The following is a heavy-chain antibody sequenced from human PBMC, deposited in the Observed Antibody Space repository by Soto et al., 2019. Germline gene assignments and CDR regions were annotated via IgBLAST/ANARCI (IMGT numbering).Heavy chain of an antibody. CDR2: ISSSGSTI. CDR3: ASTGDSSSMHYYYMDV. Sequence: WGSLRLSCAASGFTFSDYYMSWIRQAPGKGLEWVSYISSSGSTIYYADSVKGRFTISRDNAKNSLYLQMNSLRAEDTAVYYCASTGDSSSMHYYYMDVWGKGTTVTVSS. V-gene: IGHV3-11*01. D-gene: IGHD6-6*01. J-gene: IGHJ6*03. CDR1: GFTFSDYY.